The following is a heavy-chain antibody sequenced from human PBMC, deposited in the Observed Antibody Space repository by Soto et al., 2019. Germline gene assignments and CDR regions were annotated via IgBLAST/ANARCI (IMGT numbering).Heavy chain of an antibody. CDR2: ISGSGSSV. D-gene: IGHD3-10*01. CDR3: AKVRASYLSASYFYYGLDV. J-gene: IGHJ6*02. CDR1: GFTFSHYV. Sequence: EVQLLESGGGLVRTGESLRLSCAASGFTFSHYVLSWVRQAPGRGLEWVSSISGSGSSVYLADSVRGRFTMSRDLSRNTVSLQMNRLRAEDTAIYYCAKVRASYLSASYFYYGLDVWCQGTTVTVSS. V-gene: IGHV3-23*01.